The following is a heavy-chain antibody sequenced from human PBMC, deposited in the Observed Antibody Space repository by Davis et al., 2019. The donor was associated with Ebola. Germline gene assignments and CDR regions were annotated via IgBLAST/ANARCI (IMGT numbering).Heavy chain of an antibody. D-gene: IGHD4-17*01. V-gene: IGHV4-59*02. CDR3: ARGGYGAYVFDS. CDR2: AYYSGGT. Sequence: PSETLSLTCAVYGGSVSDSYWSWIRQPPGKGLEWIGYAYYSGGTHYNPSLASRVDMSIDTSKNQFSLSLISVTAADTAVYYCARGGYGAYVFDSWGQRTLVTVSS. J-gene: IGHJ5*01. CDR1: GGSVSDSY.